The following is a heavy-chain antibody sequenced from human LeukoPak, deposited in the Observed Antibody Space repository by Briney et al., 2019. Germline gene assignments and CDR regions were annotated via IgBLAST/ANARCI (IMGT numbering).Heavy chain of an antibody. CDR3: AKNRLGYYYDSSGYYGDY. V-gene: IGHV3-7*01. CDR1: GFTFSSYW. D-gene: IGHD3-22*01. J-gene: IGHJ4*02. CDR2: IKEDGSEE. Sequence: PGGSLRLSCAASGFTFSSYWMSWVRQAPGKGLEWVANIKEDGSEEYYVDSVKGRFTISRDNSKNTLYLQMNSLRAEDTAVYYCAKNRLGYYYDSSGYYGDYWGQGTLVTVSS.